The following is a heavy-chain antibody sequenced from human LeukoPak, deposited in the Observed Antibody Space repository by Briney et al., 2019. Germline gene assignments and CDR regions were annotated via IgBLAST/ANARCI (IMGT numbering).Heavy chain of an antibody. D-gene: IGHD1-26*01. CDR2: INPNSGGT. J-gene: IGHJ4*02. CDR1: GYTFTVYY. Sequence: ASVKVSCKASGYTFTVYYMHWVRQAPGQGLEWMGRINPNSGGTNYAQEFQGRVTMTRDTSISTAYMELSRLRSDDTAVYYCASGGSYSFSGVDYFDYWGQGTLVTVSS. V-gene: IGHV1-2*06. CDR3: ASGGSYSFSGVDYFDY.